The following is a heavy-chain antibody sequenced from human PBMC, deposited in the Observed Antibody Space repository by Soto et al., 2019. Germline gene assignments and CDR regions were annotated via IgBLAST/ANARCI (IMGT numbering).Heavy chain of an antibody. Sequence: VQLLESGGGLVQPGGSLRLSCAASGFTFSSYAMSWVRQAPGKGLEWVSAISGSGGSTYYADSVKGRFTISRDNSKNTLYLQMNSLRAEDTAVYYCASDPDIVVVPAARAQYYYYMDVWGKGTTVTVSS. CDR2: ISGSGGST. D-gene: IGHD2-2*01. CDR1: GFTFSSYA. CDR3: ASDPDIVVVPAARAQYYYYMDV. V-gene: IGHV3-23*01. J-gene: IGHJ6*03.